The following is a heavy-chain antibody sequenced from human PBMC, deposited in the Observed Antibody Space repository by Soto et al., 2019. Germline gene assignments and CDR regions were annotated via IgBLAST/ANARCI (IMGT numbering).Heavy chain of an antibody. CDR3: VREGDSGFFS. Sequence: EVQLVESGGGLVQPGGSLRLSCATSGFTFGDYWMSWVRQAPGKRLEWVANTKQEESEKYYVGSVRGRFTISRDNAKNSLYLQMNSLRADDTAVYFCVREGDSGFFSWGQGTLVTVSS. D-gene: IGHD6-25*01. CDR1: GFTFGDYW. J-gene: IGHJ5*02. V-gene: IGHV3-7*01. CDR2: TKQEESEK.